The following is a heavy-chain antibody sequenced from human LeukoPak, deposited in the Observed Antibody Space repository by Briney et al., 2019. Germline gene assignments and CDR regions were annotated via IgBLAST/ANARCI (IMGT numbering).Heavy chain of an antibody. CDR3: AKDRADVVPTMVLDY. D-gene: IGHD5-12*01. Sequence: GGSLRLSCAASGFTFSNYAMNWVRQTPGKGLEWVSSLRASGGITYHADSVKGRFTISRDNSKNTLFLQLNSLRAEDTAVYYCAKDRADVVPTMVLDYWGQGTLVTVSS. CDR1: GFTFSNYA. CDR2: LRASGGIT. J-gene: IGHJ4*02. V-gene: IGHV3-23*01.